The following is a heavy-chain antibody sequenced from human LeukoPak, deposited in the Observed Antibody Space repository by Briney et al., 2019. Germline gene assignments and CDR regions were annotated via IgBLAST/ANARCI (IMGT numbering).Heavy chain of an antibody. CDR2: VYHDGDT. J-gene: IGHJ4*02. Sequence: SETLSLTCTVSGYSMNNYYWGWIRQPPGKGLEWIGSVYHDGDTFYNPSLKGRVTLSVDTSRHQFSLELKSPSAADTAVYYCASGDPEDYFDYWGQGTLVTVTS. CDR1: GYSMNNYY. D-gene: IGHD2-21*02. V-gene: IGHV4-38-2*02. CDR3: ASGDPEDYFDY.